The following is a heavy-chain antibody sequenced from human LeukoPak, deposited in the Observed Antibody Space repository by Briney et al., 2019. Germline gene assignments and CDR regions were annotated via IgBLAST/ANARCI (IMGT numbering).Heavy chain of an antibody. CDR2: IRSKANSYAT. CDR3: TRHLMVGAIRYFQH. CDR1: GFTLSGSA. V-gene: IGHV3-73*01. D-gene: IGHD1-26*01. J-gene: IGHJ1*01. Sequence: PGGSLRLSCAASGFTLSGSAMHWVRQASGKGLEWVGRIRSKANSYATAYAASVKGRFTISRDDSKNTAYLQMNSLKTEDTAVYYCTRHLMVGAIRYFQHWGQGTLVTVSS.